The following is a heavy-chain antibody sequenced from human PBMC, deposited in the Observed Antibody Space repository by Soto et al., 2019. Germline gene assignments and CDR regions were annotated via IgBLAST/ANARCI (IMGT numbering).Heavy chain of an antibody. Sequence: SETLSLTCTVSGGSISSSSYYWGWIRQPPGKGLEWIGSIYYSGSTYYNPSLKSRVTISVDTSKNQFSLELSSVTAADTAVYYCARGLITGSHYSGGWYYFDSWGQGTQVT. CDR2: IYYSGST. CDR3: ARGLITGSHYSGGWYYFDS. V-gene: IGHV4-39*01. J-gene: IGHJ4*02. CDR1: GGSISSSSYY. D-gene: IGHD6-19*01.